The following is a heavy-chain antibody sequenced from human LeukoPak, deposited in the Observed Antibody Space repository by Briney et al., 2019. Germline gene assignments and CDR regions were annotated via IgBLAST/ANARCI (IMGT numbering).Heavy chain of an antibody. V-gene: IGHV1-69*01. D-gene: IGHD2-21*01. CDR2: VIPVFGTS. J-gene: IGHJ5*02. Sequence: SVKVSCKASGGTFRTSGVNWVRQAPGQRLEWVGCVIPVFGTSNYAEEFQDRVTITADESTSTAYMELRSLRSEDTAVYYCATSENPVAIPITWGQGTLVSVSS. CDR3: ATSENPVAIPIT. CDR1: GGTFRTSG.